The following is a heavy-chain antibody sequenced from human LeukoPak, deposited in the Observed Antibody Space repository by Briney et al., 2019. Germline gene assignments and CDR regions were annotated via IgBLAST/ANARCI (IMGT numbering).Heavy chain of an antibody. V-gene: IGHV3-66*01. CDR2: IYSGGST. CDR3: ARDRPGYTSSWYSPFDY. CDR1: GFTVSSNY. J-gene: IGHJ4*02. Sequence: GGSLRLSCAASGFTVSSNYMSWVRQAPGKGLEWVSVIYSGGSTYYADSVKGRFIISRDNAKNSLYLQMNRLRADDTAVYYCARDRPGYTSSWYSPFDYWGQGTLVTVSS. D-gene: IGHD6-13*01.